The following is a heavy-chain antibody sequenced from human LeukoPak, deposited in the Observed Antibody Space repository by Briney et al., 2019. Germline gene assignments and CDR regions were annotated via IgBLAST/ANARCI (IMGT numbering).Heavy chain of an antibody. CDR2: IRNDGSNK. CDR1: GFTFSSYG. Sequence: PGGSLRLSCAASGFTFSSYGMHWVRQAPGKGLEWVAFIRNDGSNKYYADSVKGRFTISRDNSKNTLYLQMNSLRAEDTAVYYCAKDYSKTSYYGSGTYYRPNWFDPWGQGTLVIVSS. J-gene: IGHJ5*02. D-gene: IGHD3-10*01. CDR3: AKDYSKTSYYGSGTYYRPNWFDP. V-gene: IGHV3-30*02.